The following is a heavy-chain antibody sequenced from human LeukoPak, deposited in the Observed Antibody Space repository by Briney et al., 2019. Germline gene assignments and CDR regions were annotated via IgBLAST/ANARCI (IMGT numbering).Heavy chain of an antibody. Sequence: ASVKVSCKASGYTFTSYDINWVRQATGQGLEWMGWMNPNSGNTGYAQKFQGRVTITRNTSISTAYMELSSLRSEDTAVYYCAREAAGLTDAFDIWGQGTMVTVSS. CDR1: GYTFTSYD. D-gene: IGHD6-13*01. V-gene: IGHV1-8*03. J-gene: IGHJ3*02. CDR3: AREAAGLTDAFDI. CDR2: MNPNSGNT.